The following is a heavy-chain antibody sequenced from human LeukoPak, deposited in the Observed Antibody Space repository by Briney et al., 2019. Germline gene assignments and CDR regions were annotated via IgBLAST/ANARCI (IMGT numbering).Heavy chain of an antibody. CDR2: IYYSGST. CDR1: GGSISSGGYY. Sequence: SQTLSLIYTVSGGSISSGGYYWSWIRQHPGKGLEWIGYIYYSGSTYYNPSLKSRVTISVDTSKNQFSLKLSSVTAADTAVYYCARAHNWAYYYGMDVWGQGTTVTVSS. V-gene: IGHV4-31*03. D-gene: IGHD1-20*01. J-gene: IGHJ6*02. CDR3: ARAHNWAYYYGMDV.